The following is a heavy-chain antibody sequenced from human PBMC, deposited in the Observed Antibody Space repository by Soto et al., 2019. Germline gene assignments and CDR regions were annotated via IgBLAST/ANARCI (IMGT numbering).Heavy chain of an antibody. V-gene: IGHV3-7*01. CDR3: ASLAMVGGLGWYFDL. D-gene: IGHD3-10*01. J-gene: IGHJ2*01. CDR2: IKKDGSEE. CDR1: GFTFSTYW. Sequence: EVQLVDSGGGLVQPGGSLRLSCAASGFTFSTYWMSWVRQAPGKGLEWVANIKKDGSEEHYVGSVKGRFTISRDNAKNSLYLQMNSLRVEDTAVYFCASLAMVGGLGWYFDLWGRGTLVTVSS.